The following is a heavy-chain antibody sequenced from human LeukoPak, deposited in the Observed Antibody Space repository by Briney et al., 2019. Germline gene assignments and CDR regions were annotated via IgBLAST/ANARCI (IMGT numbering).Heavy chain of an antibody. J-gene: IGHJ5*02. CDR3: ASSGHRLNWFDP. D-gene: IGHD5-12*01. CDR1: GYTFTSDG. CDR2: ISAYNGNT. Sequence: ASVKVSCKASGYTFTSDGISWVRQAPGQGLEWMGWISAYNGNTNYAQKLQGRVTMTTDTSTSTAYMELRSLRSDDTAVYYCASSGHRLNWFDPWGQGTLVTVSS. V-gene: IGHV1-18*01.